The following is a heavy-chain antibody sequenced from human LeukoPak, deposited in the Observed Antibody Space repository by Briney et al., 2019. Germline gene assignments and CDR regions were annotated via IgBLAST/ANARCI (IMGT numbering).Heavy chain of an antibody. CDR1: GFPLSSFG. V-gene: IGHV3-30*02. CDR2: IRYDGTNN. Sequence: GGSLRLSCAASGFPLSSFGMQWVGQAPRKGLEGVAFIRYDGTNNYYADSVQGRLTISRDNSKNTLALQMNSLRAEDTAVYYCVENYDFWSSDYYFEYWGQGTLVTVSS. D-gene: IGHD3-3*01. CDR3: VENYDFWSSDYYFEY. J-gene: IGHJ4*02.